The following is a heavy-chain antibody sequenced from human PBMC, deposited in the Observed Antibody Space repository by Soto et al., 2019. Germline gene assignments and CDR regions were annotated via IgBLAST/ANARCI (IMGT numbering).Heavy chain of an antibody. CDR2: ISYDGSNK. CDR3: ARAVVLGGQWLPRSWGNYFDY. D-gene: IGHD6-19*01. CDR1: GFTFSSYA. Sequence: GGSLRLSCAASGFTFSSYAMHWVRQAPGKGLEWVAVISYDGSNKYYADSVKGRFTISRDNSKNTLYLQMNSLRAEDTAVYYCARAVVLGGQWLPRSWGNYFDYWGQGTLVTVSS. J-gene: IGHJ4*02. V-gene: IGHV3-30-3*01.